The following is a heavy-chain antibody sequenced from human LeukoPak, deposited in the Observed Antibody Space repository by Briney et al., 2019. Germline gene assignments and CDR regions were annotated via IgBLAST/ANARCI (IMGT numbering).Heavy chain of an antibody. D-gene: IGHD2-2*01. CDR1: GGSFSGYY. CDR3: ARLTVPLRFDP. CDR2: INHSGST. Sequence: PSETLSLTCVVYGGSFSGYYWSWIRQPPGKGLEWIGEINHSGSTNYNPSLKSRVTISVDTSKNQFSLKLNSVSAADTAVYYCARLTVPLRFDPWGQGTLVTVSS. J-gene: IGHJ5*02. V-gene: IGHV4-34*01.